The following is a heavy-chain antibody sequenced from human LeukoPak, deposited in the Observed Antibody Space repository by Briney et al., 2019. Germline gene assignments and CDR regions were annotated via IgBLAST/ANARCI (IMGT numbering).Heavy chain of an antibody. J-gene: IGHJ3*02. Sequence: GGSLRLSCAASGFTFSDYYMSWIRQAPGKGLEWVSAISGSGGSTYYADSVKGRFTISRDNSKNTLYLQMNSLRAEDTAVYYCAKVGDFTDAFDIWGQGTMVTVSS. CDR1: GFTFSDYY. CDR2: ISGSGGST. V-gene: IGHV3-23*01. D-gene: IGHD4-17*01. CDR3: AKVGDFTDAFDI.